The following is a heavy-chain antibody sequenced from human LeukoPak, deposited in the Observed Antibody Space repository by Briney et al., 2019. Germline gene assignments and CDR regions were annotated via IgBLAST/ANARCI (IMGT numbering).Heavy chain of an antibody. CDR2: IYYSGST. V-gene: IGHV4-59*11. CDR3: ARGAGAGTYREYYYYYMDV. D-gene: IGHD6-13*01. J-gene: IGHJ6*03. CDR1: GGSISSHY. Sequence: PSETLSLTCTVSGGSISSHYWSWIRQPPGKGLEWIGYIYYSGSTNYNPSLKSRVTISVDTSKNQFSLKLSSVTAADTAVYYCARGAGAGTYREYYYYYMDVWGKGTTATVSS.